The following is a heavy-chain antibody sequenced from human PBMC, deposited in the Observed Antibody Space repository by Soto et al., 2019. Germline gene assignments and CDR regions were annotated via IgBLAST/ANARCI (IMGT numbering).Heavy chain of an antibody. V-gene: IGHV4-59*01. CDR3: ARINRRYNWNDRGYYYYGMDV. J-gene: IGHJ6*02. CDR1: GGSISSYY. CDR2: IYYSGST. D-gene: IGHD1-1*01. Sequence: SETLSLTCTVSGGSISSYYWSWIRQPPGKGLEWIGYIYYSGSTNYNPSLKSRVTISVDTSKNQFSLKLSSVTAADTAVYYCARINRRYNWNDRGYYYYGMDVWGQGTTVTVSS.